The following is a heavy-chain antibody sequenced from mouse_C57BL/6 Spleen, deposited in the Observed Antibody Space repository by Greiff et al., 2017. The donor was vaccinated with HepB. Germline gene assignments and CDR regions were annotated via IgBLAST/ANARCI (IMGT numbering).Heavy chain of an antibody. J-gene: IGHJ3*01. Sequence: VQLQQSDAELVKPGASVKISCKVSGYTFPDHTIHWMKQRPEQGLEWIGYIYPRDGSTKYNEKFKGKATLTADKSSSTAYMQLNSLTSEDSAVYFCARGNYYGSSYVAYWGQGTLVTVSA. CDR2: IYPRDGST. CDR3: ARGNYYGSSYVAY. CDR1: GYTFPDHT. D-gene: IGHD1-1*01. V-gene: IGHV1-78*01.